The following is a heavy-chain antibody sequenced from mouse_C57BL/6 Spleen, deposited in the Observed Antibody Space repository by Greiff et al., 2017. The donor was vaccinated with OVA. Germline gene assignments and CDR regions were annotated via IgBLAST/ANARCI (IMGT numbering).Heavy chain of an antibody. V-gene: IGHV5-12*01. J-gene: IGHJ4*01. CDR2: ISNGGGST. CDR1: GFTFSDYY. Sequence: EVQVVESGGGLVQPGGSLKLSCAASGFTFSDYYMYWVRQTPEKRLEWVAYISNGGGSTYYPDTVKGRFTISRDNAKNTLYLQMSRLKSEDTAMYYCARRGYYYGSSNAMDYWGQGTSVTVSS. CDR3: ARRGYYYGSSNAMDY. D-gene: IGHD1-1*01.